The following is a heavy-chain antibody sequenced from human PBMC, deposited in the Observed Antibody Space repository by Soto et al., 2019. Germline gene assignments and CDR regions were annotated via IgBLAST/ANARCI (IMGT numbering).Heavy chain of an antibody. CDR1: GGSISSGEYY. D-gene: IGHD3-10*01. V-gene: IGHV4-30-4*01. Sequence: PSETLSLTCTVSGGSISSGEYYWTWIRQPPGKGLEWIGYFPYSGTTYKDPSLKSRVTISVDTSKNQISLKLDSVTAADTAVYYCASIWFGDFDYWGHGTLVTVSS. CDR2: FPYSGTT. CDR3: ASIWFGDFDY. J-gene: IGHJ4*01.